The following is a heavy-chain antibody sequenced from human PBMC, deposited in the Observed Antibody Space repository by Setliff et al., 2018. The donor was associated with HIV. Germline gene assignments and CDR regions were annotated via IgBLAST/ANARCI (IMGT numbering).Heavy chain of an antibody. CDR1: GYTFTHYA. J-gene: IGHJ3*02. D-gene: IGHD2-15*01. V-gene: IGHV1-18*01. CDR3: ARLASGGWPLEVFDI. Sequence: GASVKVSCKASGYTFTHYAISWVRQAPGQGLEYSGWISAYNGNTNYAQKVQGRITMTTDASTSTVDMELRSLTSDDTAVYYCARLASGGWPLEVFDIWGQGTMVTVS. CDR2: ISAYNGNT.